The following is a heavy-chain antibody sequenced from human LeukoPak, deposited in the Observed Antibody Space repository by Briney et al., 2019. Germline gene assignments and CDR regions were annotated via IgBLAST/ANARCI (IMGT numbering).Heavy chain of an antibody. CDR3: ARDSSSWYYFDY. D-gene: IGHD6-13*01. J-gene: IGHJ4*02. V-gene: IGHV4-59*01. CDR1: GGSISSYY. Sequence: SETLSLTCTVSGGSISSYYWSWIRQPPGKGLEWIGYIYYSGSTNYNPSLKSRVTISVDTSKNQFSLKLSSVTAADTAVYYCARDSSSWYYFDYWGQGTLVTVS. CDR2: IYYSGST.